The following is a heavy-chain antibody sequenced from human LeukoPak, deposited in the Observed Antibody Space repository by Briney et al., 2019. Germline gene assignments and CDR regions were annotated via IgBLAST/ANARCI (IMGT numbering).Heavy chain of an antibody. V-gene: IGHV3-7*03. Sequence: PGGSLRLSCAASGFTLSNHWMTRVRQVPGRGPEWVANVNRDGSETYYLDSVKGRFTISKDSAKNSLYLQMNSLRAEDTALYHCARNNGMDVWGQGTTVIVSS. J-gene: IGHJ6*02. CDR1: GFTLSNHW. CDR2: VNRDGSET. CDR3: ARNNGMDV.